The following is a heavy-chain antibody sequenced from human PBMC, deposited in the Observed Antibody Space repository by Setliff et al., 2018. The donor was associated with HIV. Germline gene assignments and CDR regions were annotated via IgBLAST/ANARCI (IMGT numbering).Heavy chain of an antibody. CDR2: IYYSGST. CDR3: ARHESGRSSSWSNFDY. V-gene: IGHV4-30-4*08. D-gene: IGHD6-13*01. Sequence: PSETLSLTCTVSGGSISSGGYYWNWIRQRPGRGLEWIGHIYYSGSTSYNPSLKSRVSISVDTSKNQFSLKLSSVTAADTAVYYCARHESGRSSSWSNFDYWGQGTLVTVSS. J-gene: IGHJ4*02. CDR1: GGSISSGGYY.